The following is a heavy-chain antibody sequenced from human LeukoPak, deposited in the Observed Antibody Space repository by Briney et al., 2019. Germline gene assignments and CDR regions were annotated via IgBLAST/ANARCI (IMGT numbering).Heavy chain of an antibody. CDR2: IYYSGST. CDR1: GGSISSGGYY. J-gene: IGHJ4*02. D-gene: IGHD4-17*01. CDR3: ARDSGGDYHTALLGY. V-gene: IGHV4-31*03. Sequence: SETLSLTGTVSGGSISSGGYYWSWIRQHPGKGLEWIGYIYYSGSTYYNPSLKSRVTISVDTSKNQFSLKLSSVTAADTAVYYCARDSGGDYHTALLGYWGQGTLVTVSS.